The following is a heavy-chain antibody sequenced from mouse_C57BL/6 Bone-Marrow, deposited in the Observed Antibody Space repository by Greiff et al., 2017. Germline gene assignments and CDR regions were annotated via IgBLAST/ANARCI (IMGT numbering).Heavy chain of an antibody. J-gene: IGHJ1*03. CDR2: ISDGGSYT. CDR3: ARYGNYGYWYFDV. Sequence: EVNVVESGGGLVKPGGSLKLSCAASGFTFSSYAMSWVRQTPEKRLEWVATISDGGSYTYYPDNVKGRFTISRDNAKNNLYLQMSHLKSEDTAMYYCARYGNYGYWYFDVWGTGTTVTVSS. V-gene: IGHV5-4*03. D-gene: IGHD2-10*02. CDR1: GFTFSSYA.